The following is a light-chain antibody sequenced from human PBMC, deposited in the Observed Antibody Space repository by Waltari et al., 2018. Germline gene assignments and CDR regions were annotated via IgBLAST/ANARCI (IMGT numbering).Light chain of an antibody. CDR1: RSNIGTNT. V-gene: IGLV1-44*01. CDR3: ASWDDSLNGPV. CDR2: RNN. J-gene: IGLJ3*02. Sequence: QSVLTQPPSASGTPAQRVTISSSGSRSNIGTNTVTWYQQLPGAAPKVLIYRNNQRPSGVPDRFSGSKSVTSASLAISGLQSEDEAAYFCASWDDSLNGPVFGGGTTLTVL.